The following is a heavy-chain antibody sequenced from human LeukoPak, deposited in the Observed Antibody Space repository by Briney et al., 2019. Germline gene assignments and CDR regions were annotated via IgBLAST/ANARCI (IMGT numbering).Heavy chain of an antibody. CDR3: ARESITRIVVVRNWFDT. J-gene: IGHJ5*02. V-gene: IGHV6-1*01. D-gene: IGHD3-22*01. Sequence: SQTLSLTCAISGDSVSSNSAAWNWIRQSPSRGLEWLGRTYYRSKWYNDYAVSVKSRITINPDTSKNQFSLQLNSVTPEDTAVYYCARESITRIVVVRNWFDTWGQGTLVTVSS. CDR1: GDSVSSNSAA. CDR2: TYYRSKWYN.